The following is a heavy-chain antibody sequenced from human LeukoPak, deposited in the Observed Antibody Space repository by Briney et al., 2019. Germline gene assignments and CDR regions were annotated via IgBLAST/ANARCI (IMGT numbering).Heavy chain of an antibody. CDR3: ARSYTIFGVVSPSGY. CDR2: INPNNGGT. V-gene: IGHV1-2*02. CDR1: GYSFTGYY. Sequence: ASVKVSCKASGYSFTGYYMQWVRQAPGEGLEWMGWINPNNGGTNYAQKFQGRVTMTRDTSISTAYMELSRLRSDDTAVYYCARSYTIFGVVSPSGYWGQGTLVTVSS. J-gene: IGHJ4*02. D-gene: IGHD3-3*01.